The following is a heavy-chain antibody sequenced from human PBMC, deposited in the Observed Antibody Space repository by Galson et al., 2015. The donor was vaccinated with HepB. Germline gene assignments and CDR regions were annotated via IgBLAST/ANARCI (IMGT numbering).Heavy chain of an antibody. D-gene: IGHD3-10*01. CDR1: GFTFSSYG. Sequence: SLRLSCAASGFTFSSYGIHWVRQAPGKGLEWVSSISSSSSYIYYADSVKGRFTISRDNAKNSLYLQMNSLRAEDTAVYYCAREDVGGSGSYWKYYYYYGMDVWGQGTTVTVSS. J-gene: IGHJ6*02. V-gene: IGHV3-21*01. CDR2: ISSSSSYI. CDR3: AREDVGGSGSYWKYYYYYGMDV.